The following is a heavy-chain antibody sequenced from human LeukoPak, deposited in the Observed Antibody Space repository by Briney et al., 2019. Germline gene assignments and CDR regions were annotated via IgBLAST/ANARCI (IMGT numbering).Heavy chain of an antibody. J-gene: IGHJ3*02. CDR3: ASHVRYCTSTNCYQDAFDI. CDR2: IKQDGSEK. D-gene: IGHD2-2*01. CDR1: GFTFSSYW. V-gene: IGHV3-7*03. Sequence: GGSLRLSCAASGFTFSSYWMGWVRQAPGKGLEWEANIKQDGSEKHYVDSVKGRFTISRDNAKNSLYLQMNSLRAEDTAVYYCASHVRYCTSTNCYQDAFDIWGQGTMVTVSS.